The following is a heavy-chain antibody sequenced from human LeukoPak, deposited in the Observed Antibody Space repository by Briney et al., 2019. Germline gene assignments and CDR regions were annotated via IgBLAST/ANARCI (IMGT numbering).Heavy chain of an antibody. CDR2: IYHSGST. CDR3: ARVVAAAGKGALGV. CDR1: GYSISSGYY. D-gene: IGHD6-13*01. V-gene: IGHV4-38-2*02. Sequence: SETLSLTCTVSGYSISSGYYWGWIRQPPGKGLEWIGSIYHSGSTYYNPSLKSRVTISVDTSKNQFSLKLSSVTAADTAVHYCARVVAAAGKGALGVWGQGTLVTVSS. J-gene: IGHJ4*02.